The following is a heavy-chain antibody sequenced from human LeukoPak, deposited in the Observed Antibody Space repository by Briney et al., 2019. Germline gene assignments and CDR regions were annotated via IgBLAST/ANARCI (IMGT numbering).Heavy chain of an antibody. V-gene: IGHV1-8*01. CDR3: ARVPFSLLRFWGRNYYYGMDV. CDR1: GYTFTSYD. D-gene: IGHD3-3*01. Sequence: ASVKVSCKASGYTFTSYDINWVRQATGQGLEWMGWMNPNRGNTGYAQKFQGRVTMTRNTSISTAYMELSSLRSEDTAVYYCARVPFSLLRFWGRNYYYGMDVWGQGTTVTVSS. CDR2: MNPNRGNT. J-gene: IGHJ6*02.